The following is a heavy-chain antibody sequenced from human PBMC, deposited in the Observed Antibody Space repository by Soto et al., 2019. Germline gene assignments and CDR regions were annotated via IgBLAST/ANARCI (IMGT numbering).Heavy chain of an antibody. V-gene: IGHV4-59*01. CDR1: GGSISSYY. CDR3: ARGRALAARPRWYDP. J-gene: IGHJ5*02. D-gene: IGHD6-6*01. Sequence: SETLSLTCTVSGGSISSYYWSWIRQPPGKGLAWIGYIYYSGSTNYNPSLKSRVTISVDTSKNPFSLTLSSVTAADTAVYYCARGRALAARPRWYDPWGHGTLVTDSS. CDR2: IYYSGST.